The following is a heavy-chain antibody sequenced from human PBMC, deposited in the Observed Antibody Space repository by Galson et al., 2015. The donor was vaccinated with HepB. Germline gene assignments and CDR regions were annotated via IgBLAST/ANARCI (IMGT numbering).Heavy chain of an antibody. V-gene: IGHV3-43*01. CDR1: GFTFDDYT. CDR2: ISWDGGST. J-gene: IGHJ3*02. CDR3: AKDYSMRVDDAFDI. D-gene: IGHD2-15*01. Sequence: SLRLSCAASGFTFDDYTMHWVRQAPGKGLEWVSLISWDGGSTYHADSVKGRFTISRDNSKNSLYLQMNSLRTEDTALYYCAKDYSMRVDDAFDIWGQGTMVTVSS.